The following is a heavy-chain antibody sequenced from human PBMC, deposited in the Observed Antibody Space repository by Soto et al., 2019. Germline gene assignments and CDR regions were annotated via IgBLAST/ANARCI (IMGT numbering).Heavy chain of an antibody. D-gene: IGHD6-19*01. V-gene: IGHV4-59*08. CDR2: IYYSGST. Sequence: SETLSLTCTVSGGSISSYYWSWIRQPPGKGLEWIGYIYYSGSTNYNPSLKSRVTISVDTSKNQFSLKLSSVTAADTAVYYCARLKGIAVAGIRFFEYWGQGTLVTVSS. J-gene: IGHJ4*02. CDR3: ARLKGIAVAGIRFFEY. CDR1: GGSISSYY.